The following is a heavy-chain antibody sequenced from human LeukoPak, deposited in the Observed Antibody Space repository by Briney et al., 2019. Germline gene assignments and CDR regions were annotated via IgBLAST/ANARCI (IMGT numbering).Heavy chain of an antibody. CDR1: GDSVFSNSAA. J-gene: IGHJ3*02. CDR2: TYYRSKWYN. Sequence: SQTLSLTCAISGDSVFSNSAAWNWIRQSPSRGLEWLGRTYYRSKWYNDYAVSVKSRITINPDTSKNQFSLQLNSVTPEDTAVYYCARDTYSSGSSAFDIWGQGTLVTVSS. D-gene: IGHD6-19*01. CDR3: ARDTYSSGSSAFDI. V-gene: IGHV6-1*01.